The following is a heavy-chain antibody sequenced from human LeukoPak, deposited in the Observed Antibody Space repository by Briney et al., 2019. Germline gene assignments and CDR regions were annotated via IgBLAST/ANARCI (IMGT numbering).Heavy chain of an antibody. CDR3: ARNSRIVATLYFDY. CDR1: GYTFTGYY. J-gene: IGHJ4*02. CDR2: INPNSGGT. Sequence: ASVKVSCKASGYTFTGYYMHWVRQAPGQGLEWMGWINPNSGGTNYAQKFQGRVTMTRDTSISTAYMELSGLRSDDTAVYYCARNSRIVATLYFDYWGQGTLVTVSS. D-gene: IGHD5-12*01. V-gene: IGHV1-2*02.